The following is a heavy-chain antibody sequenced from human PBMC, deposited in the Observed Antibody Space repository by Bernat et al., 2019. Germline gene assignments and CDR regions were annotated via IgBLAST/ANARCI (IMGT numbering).Heavy chain of an antibody. CDR1: GFTFSSYD. Sequence: EVQLVESGGGLVQPGGSLRLSCAASGFTFSSYDMHWVRQATGKGLEWVSAIGTAGDTYYPGSVKGRLTISRENAKTSWYLQMNSLRAGDTAVYYWARDGASSSSGPKYDYYMDVWGKGTTVTVSS. J-gene: IGHJ6*03. D-gene: IGHD6-6*01. CDR3: ARDGASSSSGPKYDYYMDV. CDR2: IGTAGDT. V-gene: IGHV3-13*01.